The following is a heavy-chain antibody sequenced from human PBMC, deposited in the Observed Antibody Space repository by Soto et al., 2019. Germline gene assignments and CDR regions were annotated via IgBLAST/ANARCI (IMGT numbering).Heavy chain of an antibody. CDR3: ARVGGRGGYAFDI. V-gene: IGHV3-21*01. Sequence: GGSLRLSCAASGFTFSSYSMNWVRQAPGKGLEWVSSISSSSSYIYYADSVKGRFTISRDNAKNSLYLQMNSLRAEDTAVYYCARVGGRGGYAFDIWGQGTVVTVSS. D-gene: IGHD3-16*01. CDR1: GFTFSSYS. CDR2: ISSSSSYI. J-gene: IGHJ3*02.